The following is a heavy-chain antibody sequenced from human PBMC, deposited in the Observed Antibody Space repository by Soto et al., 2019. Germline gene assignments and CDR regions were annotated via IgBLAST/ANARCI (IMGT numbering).Heavy chain of an antibody. CDR3: AQSRYADY. CDR1: GFIFATYN. V-gene: IGHV3-30*03. D-gene: IGHD2-2*01. CDR2: ISLDGGNK. Sequence: SLRLSCAASGFIFATYNMNWVRQAPGRGLEWVALISLDGGNKYYADSVKGRFTISRDNSKNTLFLQMNSLRPEDTAMYYCAQSRYADYWGQGTLVTVSS. J-gene: IGHJ4*02.